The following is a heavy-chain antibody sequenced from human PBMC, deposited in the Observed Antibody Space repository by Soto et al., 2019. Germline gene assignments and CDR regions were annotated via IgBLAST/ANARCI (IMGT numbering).Heavy chain of an antibody. V-gene: IGHV1-69*05. CDR3: AADRLPTDPYNWVDP. Sequence: SVKVSCKASGGTFSIYAISWVRQAPGQGLEWMGGIIPIFGTANYAQKFQGRVTITRDMSTSTAYMELSSLISDDTAVYYCAADRLPTDPYNWVDPWGQGTQVTVSS. CDR1: GGTFSIYA. J-gene: IGHJ5*02. CDR2: IIPIFGTA. D-gene: IGHD2-2*01.